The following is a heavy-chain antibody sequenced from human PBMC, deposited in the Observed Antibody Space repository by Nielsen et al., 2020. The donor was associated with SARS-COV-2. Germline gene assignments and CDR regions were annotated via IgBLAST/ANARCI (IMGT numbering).Heavy chain of an antibody. CDR1: GYTFTSYA. CDR3: ARGFGVVMPPWFYYYGMDV. D-gene: IGHD3-3*01. V-gene: IGHV7-4-1*02. CDR2: INTNTGNP. J-gene: IGHJ6*02. Sequence: ASVKVSCKASGYTFTSYAMNWVRQAPGQGLEWMGWINTNTGNPTYAQGFTGRFVFSLDTSVSTAYLQISSLKAEDTAVYYCARGFGVVMPPWFYYYGMDVWGQGTTVTVSS.